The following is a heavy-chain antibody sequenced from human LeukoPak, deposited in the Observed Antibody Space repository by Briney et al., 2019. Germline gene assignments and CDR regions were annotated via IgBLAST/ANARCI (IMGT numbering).Heavy chain of an antibody. V-gene: IGHV3-23*01. Sequence: GALRLSCAASGFTLSSYAMSWVRQAPGKGLEWVSAISGSGGSTYYADSVKGRFTISRDSSKNTLYLQMNSLRAEDTAVYYCATFPGGFGEFLDYWGQGTLVTVSS. CDR1: GFTLSSYA. CDR3: ATFPGGFGEFLDY. CDR2: ISGSGGST. J-gene: IGHJ4*02. D-gene: IGHD3-10*01.